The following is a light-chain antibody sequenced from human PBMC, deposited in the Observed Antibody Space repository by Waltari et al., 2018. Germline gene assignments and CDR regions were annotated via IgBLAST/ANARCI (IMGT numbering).Light chain of an antibody. V-gene: IGLV1-40*01. CDR2: GGN. J-gene: IGLJ2*01. CDR3: QSYDTSLGVV. CDR1: WSNIGAGYD. Sequence: QSVLTQPPSVSGAPGQRVTISCTGSWSNIGAGYDVHWYQQLPGKAPTLLIYGGNTRPTGVPDRFFGSKSCSSASLAIPGLQPEDEADYYCQSYDTSLGVVFGGGTKLTVL.